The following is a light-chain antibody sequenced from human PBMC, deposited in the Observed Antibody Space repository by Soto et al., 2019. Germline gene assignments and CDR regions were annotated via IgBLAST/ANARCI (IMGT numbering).Light chain of an antibody. CDR3: SSYTSSSTRV. V-gene: IGLV2-14*03. CDR1: SSDVGGYNY. J-gene: IGLJ3*02. CDR2: DVS. Sequence: QSALAQPASVSGSPGQSITISCTGTSSDVGGYNYVSWYQQHPGKAPKLIISDVSNRPSGVSNRFSGSKSGNTASLTISGLQAEDEADYYCSSYTSSSTRVFDGGTKLTVL.